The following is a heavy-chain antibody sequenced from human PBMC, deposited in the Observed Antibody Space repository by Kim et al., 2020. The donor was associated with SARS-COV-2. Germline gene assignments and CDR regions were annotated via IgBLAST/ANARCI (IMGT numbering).Heavy chain of an antibody. D-gene: IGHD6-13*01. J-gene: IGHJ4*02. CDR3: ASAGYSSSWTTFDY. Sequence: ADSVKGRFTISRDSSKNTLYLQMNSLRAEDTAVYYCASAGYSSSWTTFDYWGQGTLVTVSS. V-gene: IGHV3-23*01.